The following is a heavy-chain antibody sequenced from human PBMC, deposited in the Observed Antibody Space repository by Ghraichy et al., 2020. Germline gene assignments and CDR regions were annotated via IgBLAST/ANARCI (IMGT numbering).Heavy chain of an antibody. CDR3: ARDEDSSGWYGDFDY. Sequence: SQTRSLTCAISGDSVSSKTAAWNWFRQSPSRGLEWLGRTHYRSDWYHDYAVSVSGRITITADTSKNQVSLQLNSVTPEDTAVYYCARDEDSSGWYGDFDYWGQGTLVTVSS. D-gene: IGHD6-19*01. CDR1: GDSVSSKTAA. V-gene: IGHV6-1*01. J-gene: IGHJ4*02. CDR2: THYRSDWYH.